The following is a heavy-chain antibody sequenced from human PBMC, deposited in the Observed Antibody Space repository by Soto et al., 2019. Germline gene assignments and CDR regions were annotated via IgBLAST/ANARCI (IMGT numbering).Heavy chain of an antibody. CDR1: GYTFINYY. D-gene: IGHD2-8*02. J-gene: IGHJ4*02. CDR3: ARLLAAGDV. V-gene: IGHV1-46*01. CDR2: INPTGGST. Sequence: QVQLVQSGAEVKKPGASVKVSCKASGYTFINYYIHWVRQAPGHGLEWMAIINPTGGSTNYAQKCQGRLTLTMDTSTTTVYMELSSLTSEDTAICYCARLLAAGDVWGQGTLVTVSS.